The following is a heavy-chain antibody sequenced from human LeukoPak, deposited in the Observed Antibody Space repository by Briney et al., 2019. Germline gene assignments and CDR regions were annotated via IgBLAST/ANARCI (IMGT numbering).Heavy chain of an antibody. CDR2: ISYDGSNT. J-gene: IGHJ4*02. D-gene: IGHD6-19*01. Sequence: GGSLRLSCAAFGFTFSSYGMHWVRQAPGKGLEWVAVISYDGSNTYYADSVKGRFTISRDKSKNTLYLQMNSLRAEDTAVYYCAKDNRLWIAVPGTPSDYWGQGTLVTVSS. CDR1: GFTFSSYG. V-gene: IGHV3-30*18. CDR3: AKDNRLWIAVPGTPSDY.